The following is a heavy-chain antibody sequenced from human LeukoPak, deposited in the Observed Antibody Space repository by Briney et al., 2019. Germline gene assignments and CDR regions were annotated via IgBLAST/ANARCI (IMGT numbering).Heavy chain of an antibody. J-gene: IGHJ4*02. CDR2: MSTSGNT. Sequence: SETLSLTCIVSGGSISDYFWSWIRQPAGKGLEWIGHMSTSGNTNYNPSLRSRVTMSLDTSKNQFSLKVNPVTAADTAVYYCARENYIWGSYVYWGQGTLVTVFS. CDR1: GGSISDYF. D-gene: IGHD3-16*01. CDR3: ARENYIWGSYVY. V-gene: IGHV4-4*07.